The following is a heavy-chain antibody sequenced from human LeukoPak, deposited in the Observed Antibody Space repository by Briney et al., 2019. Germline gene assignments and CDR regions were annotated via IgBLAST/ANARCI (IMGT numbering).Heavy chain of an antibody. J-gene: IGHJ4*02. D-gene: IGHD5-18*01. Sequence: GRSLRLSCAASGFTFDDYAMHWVRQAPGKGLVWVSRINSDGSSTRYADSVKGRFTISRDNAKNTLYLQMNSLRVEDTALYYCARDAPGNTALDYWGQGSLVTVSS. V-gene: IGHV3-74*01. CDR2: INSDGSST. CDR1: GFTFDDYA. CDR3: ARDAPGNTALDY.